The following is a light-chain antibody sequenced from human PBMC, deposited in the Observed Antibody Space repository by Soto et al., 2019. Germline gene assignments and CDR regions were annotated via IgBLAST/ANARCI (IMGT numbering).Light chain of an antibody. J-gene: IGKJ1*01. CDR2: KAS. Sequence: DIPITQSPSTLSASVGDRVTITCRASQSISSWLAWYQQKPGKAPKLLINKASSLESGVPSRFSGSGSGTEFTLTISSLQPDDFATYYCQHFDSYPWTFGQGTKVDI. CDR3: QHFDSYPWT. CDR1: QSISSW. V-gene: IGKV1-5*03.